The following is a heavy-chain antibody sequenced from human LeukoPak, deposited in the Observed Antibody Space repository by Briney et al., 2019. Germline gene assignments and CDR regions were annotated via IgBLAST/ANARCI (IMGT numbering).Heavy chain of an antibody. J-gene: IGHJ4*02. D-gene: IGHD2-15*01. V-gene: IGHV4-4*07. CDR3: AREGRDGSYGLDY. CDR2: IYTRGTT. Sequence: SETLSLTCAVPGGSISSYYWNWIRQPAGKGLEWIGRIYTRGTTDYNPSLKSRVTVSVDTSKNQFSLKLRSVTAADTAVYYCAREGRDGSYGLDYWGQGTLVTVSS. CDR1: GGSISSYY.